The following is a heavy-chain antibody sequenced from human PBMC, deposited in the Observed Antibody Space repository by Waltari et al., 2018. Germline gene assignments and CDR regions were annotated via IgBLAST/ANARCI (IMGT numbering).Heavy chain of an antibody. V-gene: IGHV3-48*03. D-gene: IGHD6-13*01. CDR3: ARDKAAGGP. CDR1: GFLFSSYE. J-gene: IGHJ5*02. Sequence: EVQLVESGGGLVQPGGSLCLSCVASGFLFSSYEMNWVRQAPGKGLEWVSYISSSGSTIYYADSVKGRFTISRDNARDSLYLQMNSLRVEDTALYYCARDKAAGGPWGQGTLVTVSS. CDR2: ISSSGSTI.